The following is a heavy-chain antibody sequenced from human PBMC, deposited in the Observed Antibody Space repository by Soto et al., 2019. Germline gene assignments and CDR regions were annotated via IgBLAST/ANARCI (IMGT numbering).Heavy chain of an antibody. V-gene: IGHV3-23*01. CDR3: TKSRRGILMVYGFGGMDV. CDR2: IDGSGDGT. D-gene: IGHD2-8*01. J-gene: IGHJ6*02. CDR1: GFTVGSHA. Sequence: EVQLLESGGGVVQRGGSLRLSCAASGFTVGSHAMSWAPQAPGKGRGGVSGIDGSGDGTYYGDSVKGRFTISRDSSSSTLYLQMNNLRGEDTAVYFCTKSRRGILMVYGFGGMDVWGQGTTVTVSS.